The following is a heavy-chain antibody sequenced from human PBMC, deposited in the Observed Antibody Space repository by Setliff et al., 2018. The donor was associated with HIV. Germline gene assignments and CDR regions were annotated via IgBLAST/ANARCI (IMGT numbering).Heavy chain of an antibody. CDR3: ARSIVPVASGYYYFEY. Sequence: SETLSLTCAVSASSISSDYCWGWIRQPPGKGLEWIGSTHHSGSTYYNPSLNSRVTISVDTSKNQFSLKLSSVIAADTPVYHCARSIVPVASGYYYFEYWGQGTLVTVSS. D-gene: IGHD3-3*01. CDR1: ASSISSDYC. V-gene: IGHV4-38-2*01. J-gene: IGHJ4*02. CDR2: THHSGST.